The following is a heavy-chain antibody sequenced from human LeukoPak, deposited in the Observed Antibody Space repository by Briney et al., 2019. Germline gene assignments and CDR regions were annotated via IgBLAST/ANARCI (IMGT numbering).Heavy chain of an antibody. CDR2: INHSGST. CDR3: ARGKIIGVVIMPHEYFQL. J-gene: IGHJ1*01. D-gene: IGHD3-3*01. Sequence: SETLSLTCAVYGGSFSGYYWSWIRQPPGKGLEWIGEINHSGSTNYNPSLKSRVTVSVDTSKNQFSLKLSSVTAADTAVYYCARGKIIGVVIMPHEYFQLWGQGTLVTVSS. V-gene: IGHV4-34*01. CDR1: GGSFSGYY.